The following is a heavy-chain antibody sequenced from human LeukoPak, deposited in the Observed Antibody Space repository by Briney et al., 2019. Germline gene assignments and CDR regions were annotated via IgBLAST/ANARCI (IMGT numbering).Heavy chain of an antibody. CDR3: NTDINTIYDNVY. CDR2: IRSRNEGETA. J-gene: IGHJ4*02. Sequence: GGSLRLSCAASGLSFSGAWMTWVRQCPGKGLEWVGLIRSRNEGETAAYAAPVRGRFIISRDDSRKTIYLQMNRLKTEDTAVYYCNTDINTIYDNVYWGQGTLVTVSS. CDR1: GLSFSGAW. V-gene: IGHV3-15*01. D-gene: IGHD3-9*01.